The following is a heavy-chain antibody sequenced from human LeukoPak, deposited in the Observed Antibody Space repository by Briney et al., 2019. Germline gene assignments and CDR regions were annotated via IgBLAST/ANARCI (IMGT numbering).Heavy chain of an antibody. J-gene: IGHJ4*02. CDR2: ISGSGGST. Sequence: TGGSLRLSCAASGFTFSSYAMSWVRQAPGKGLEWVSAISGSGGSTYYADSVKGRFTISRDNSKNTLYLQMNSLRAEDTAVYYCAKESWPGIAVTGSDYWGQGTLVTVSS. D-gene: IGHD6-19*01. CDR3: AKESWPGIAVTGSDY. CDR1: GFTFSSYA. V-gene: IGHV3-23*01.